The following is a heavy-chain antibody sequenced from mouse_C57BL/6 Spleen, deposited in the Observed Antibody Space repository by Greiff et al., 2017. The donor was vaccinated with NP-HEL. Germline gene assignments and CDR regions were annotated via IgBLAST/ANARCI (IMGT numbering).Heavy chain of an antibody. CDR2: IYPRSGNT. CDR1: GYTFTSYG. J-gene: IGHJ4*01. Sequence: QVQLQQSGAELARPGASVKLSCKASGYTFTSYGISWVKQRTGQGLEWIGEIYPRSGNTYYNEKFKGKATLTADKSSSTAYMELRSLTSEDAAVYFCAPYYGSRAYAMDYWGQGTSVTVSS. V-gene: IGHV1-81*01. D-gene: IGHD1-1*01. CDR3: APYYGSRAYAMDY.